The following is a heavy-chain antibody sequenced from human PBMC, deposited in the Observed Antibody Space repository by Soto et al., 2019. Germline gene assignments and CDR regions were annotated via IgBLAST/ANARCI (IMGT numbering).Heavy chain of an antibody. Sequence: SVTVSCQASGYTFTGYYMHWVRQAPVQGLEWMGWINPNSGGTNYAQKFQGWVTMTRDTSISTAYMELRRLRSDDTAVYYRARGAGYSGSYSDYFDYSGQGTLVTVSS. J-gene: IGHJ4*02. D-gene: IGHD1-26*01. CDR2: INPNSGGT. CDR3: ARGAGYSGSYSDYFDY. CDR1: GYTFTGYY. V-gene: IGHV1-2*04.